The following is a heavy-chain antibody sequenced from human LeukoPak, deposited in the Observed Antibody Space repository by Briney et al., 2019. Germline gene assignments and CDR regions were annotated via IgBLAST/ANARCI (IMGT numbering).Heavy chain of an antibody. J-gene: IGHJ5*02. CDR2: ISGSGGGT. V-gene: IGHV3-23*01. CDR3: AKDAYTSSWYRFDP. CDR1: RFTFSSYA. D-gene: IGHD6-13*01. Sequence: GGSLRLSCAAPRFTFSSYAMSWVRQAPGKGLEWVSAISGSGGGTSYADSVKGRFTISRDNSKNTLSLQMNSLRAEDTAVYYCAKDAYTSSWYRFDPWGQGTLVTVSS.